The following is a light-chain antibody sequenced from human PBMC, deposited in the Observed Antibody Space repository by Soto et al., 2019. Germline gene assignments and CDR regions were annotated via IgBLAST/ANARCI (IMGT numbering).Light chain of an antibody. V-gene: IGKV3-20*01. CDR1: QSVSSSY. CDR2: GAS. Sequence: EIVLTHSPGTLSLSPWERATLSCRASQSVSSSYLAWYQQKPGQAPRLLIYGASSRATGIPDRFSGSGSGTDFTLTISRLEPEDFAVYYCQQYGSFSITFGHGTRLEIK. J-gene: IGKJ5*01. CDR3: QQYGSFSIT.